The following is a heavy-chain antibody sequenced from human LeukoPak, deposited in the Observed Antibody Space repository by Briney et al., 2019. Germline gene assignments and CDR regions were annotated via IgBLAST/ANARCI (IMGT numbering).Heavy chain of an antibody. CDR2: INPNSGGT. CDR1: GYTLTGYY. V-gene: IGHV1-2*06. J-gene: IGHJ6*03. CDR3: ARESLTAMVTYYYYYMDV. Sequence: ASVKVSCKASGYTLTGYYMHWVRQAPGQGLEWMGRINPNSGGTNYAQKFQGRVTMTRDTSISTAYMELSRLRSDDTAVYYCARESLTAMVTYYYYYMDVWGKGTTVTVSS. D-gene: IGHD5-18*01.